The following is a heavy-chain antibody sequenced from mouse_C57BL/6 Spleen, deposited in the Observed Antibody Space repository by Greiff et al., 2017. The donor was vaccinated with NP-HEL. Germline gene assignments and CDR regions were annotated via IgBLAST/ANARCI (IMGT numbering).Heavy chain of an antibody. Sequence: DVMLVESGGGLVKPGGSLKLSCAASGFTFSSYAMSWVRQTPEKRLEWVATISDGGSYTYYPDNVKGRFTISRDNAKKNLYLQMSHLKSEDTAMYYWARDERDAMDYWGQGTSVTDSS. CDR2: ISDGGSYT. V-gene: IGHV5-4*01. CDR1: GFTFSSYA. J-gene: IGHJ4*01. CDR3: ARDERDAMDY.